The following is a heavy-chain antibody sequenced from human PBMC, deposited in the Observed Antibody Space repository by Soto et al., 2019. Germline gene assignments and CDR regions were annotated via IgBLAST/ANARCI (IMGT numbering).Heavy chain of an antibody. Sequence: EVQLVESGGGLVQPGGSLRLSCAASGFIFRSYWMSWVRRAPGKGLEWVANINQEGSDKYYVDSVKGRFTISRDNAKNSLYLQMNSLRAEDTAVYYCARDSVVVPAAFEDYWGQGTLVTVSS. CDR3: ARDSVVVPAAFEDY. CDR2: INQEGSDK. V-gene: IGHV3-7*03. D-gene: IGHD2-2*01. J-gene: IGHJ4*02. CDR1: GFIFRSYW.